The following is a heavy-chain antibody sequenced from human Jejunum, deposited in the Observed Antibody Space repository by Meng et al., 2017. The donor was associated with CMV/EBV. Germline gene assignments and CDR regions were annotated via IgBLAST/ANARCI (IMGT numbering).Heavy chain of an antibody. J-gene: IGHJ6*02. D-gene: IGHD2-2*01. Sequence: FSNYGMHCVRLAPGKGLEWVAFIRYDGRNKFYADSVKGRFTISRDNSKNTLSMQMNSLRAEDTAVYYCAKDDCDITNCWQYYGLDVWGQGTTVTVSS. CDR1: FSNYG. V-gene: IGHV3-30*02. CDR3: AKDDCDITNCWQYYGLDV. CDR2: IRYDGRNK.